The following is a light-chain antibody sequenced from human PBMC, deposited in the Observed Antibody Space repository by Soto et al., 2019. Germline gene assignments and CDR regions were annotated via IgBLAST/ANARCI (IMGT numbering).Light chain of an antibody. CDR3: SSYGGSGTSDVV. J-gene: IGLJ2*01. CDR1: SSDVGSYNL. CDR2: EGS. V-gene: IGLV2-23*01. Sequence: QSALTQPASVSGSPGQSITISCTGTSSDVGSYNLVSWYQQPPGKAPKLMIYEGSKRPSGVSDRFSGSKSGNTASLTISGLQAEDEADYYCSSYGGSGTSDVVFGGGTKLTVL.